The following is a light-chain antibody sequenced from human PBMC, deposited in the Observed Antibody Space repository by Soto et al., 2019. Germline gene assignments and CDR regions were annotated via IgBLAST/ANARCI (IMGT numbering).Light chain of an antibody. V-gene: IGLV1-40*01. CDR3: QSYDSSLSGWV. Sequence: QSVLTQPPSVSGAPGQRVTISCTGSSSNIGAGYDVHWYQQLPGTAPKLLIYANYNRPSGVPDRFSGSRSGTSASLAITGLQAEDEADYYCQSYDSSLSGWVFGGGTKLTVL. CDR1: SSNIGAGYD. CDR2: ANY. J-gene: IGLJ3*02.